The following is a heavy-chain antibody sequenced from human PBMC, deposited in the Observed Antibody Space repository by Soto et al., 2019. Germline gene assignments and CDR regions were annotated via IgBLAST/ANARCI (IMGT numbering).Heavy chain of an antibody. J-gene: IGHJ4*02. Sequence: GESLKISCAASGFTFSSYAMSWVRQAPGKGLEWVSAISGSGGSTYYADSVKGRFTISRDNSKNTLYLQMNSLRAEDTAVYYCAKDLHIMIVHYFDYWGQGTLVTVSS. CDR3: AKDLHIMIVHYFDY. CDR2: ISGSGGST. CDR1: GFTFSSYA. D-gene: IGHD3-22*01. V-gene: IGHV3-23*01.